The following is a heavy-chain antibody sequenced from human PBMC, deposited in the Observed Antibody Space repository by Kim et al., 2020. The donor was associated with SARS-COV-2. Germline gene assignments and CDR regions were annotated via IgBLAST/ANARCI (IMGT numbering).Heavy chain of an antibody. V-gene: IGHV1-69*04. CDR3: ARVNPGGDCSGGSCYRGYMDV. D-gene: IGHD2-15*01. J-gene: IGHJ6*03. CDR2: IIPILGIA. Sequence: SVKVSCKASGGTFSSYAISWVRQAPGQGLEWMGRIIPILGIANYAQKFQGRVTITADKSTSTAYMELSSLRSEDTAVYYCARVNPGGDCSGGSCYRGYMDVWGKGTTVTVSS. CDR1: GGTFSSYA.